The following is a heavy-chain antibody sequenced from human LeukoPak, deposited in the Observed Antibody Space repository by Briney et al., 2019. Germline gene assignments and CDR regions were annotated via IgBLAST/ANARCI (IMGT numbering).Heavy chain of an antibody. CDR1: GYSFTSYW. Sequence: GESLKISCKGSGYSFTSYWIGWVRQMPGKGLEWMGIIYPGDSDTRYSSSFQGQVTISADKSISTAYLQWSSLKASDTAMYYCARHGRFLEWLSPSYMDVWGKGTTVTVSS. J-gene: IGHJ6*03. D-gene: IGHD3-3*01. CDR2: IYPGDSDT. CDR3: ARHGRFLEWLSPSYMDV. V-gene: IGHV5-51*01.